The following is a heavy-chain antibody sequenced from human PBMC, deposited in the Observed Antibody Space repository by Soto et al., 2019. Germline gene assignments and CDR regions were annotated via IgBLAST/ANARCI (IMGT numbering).Heavy chain of an antibody. D-gene: IGHD4-17*01. CDR1: GYTFTGYY. CDR3: ARSLDYGDLDY. Sequence: GALVKVSCKASGYTFTGYYMHWVRQAPGQGLEWMGWINPNSGGTNYAQKFQGWVTMTRDTSISTAYMELSRLRSDDTAVYYCARSLDYGDLDYWGQGTLVTVSS. J-gene: IGHJ4*02. CDR2: INPNSGGT. V-gene: IGHV1-2*04.